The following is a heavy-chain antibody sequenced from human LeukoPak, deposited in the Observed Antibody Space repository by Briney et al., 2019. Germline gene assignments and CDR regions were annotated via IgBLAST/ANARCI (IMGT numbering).Heavy chain of an antibody. CDR1: GFTFSSYA. Sequence: GGSLRLSCAASGFTFSSYAMSWVRQAPGKGLEWVSAISGSGGSTYYADSVKGRSTISRDNSKNTLYLQMNSLRAEDTAVYYCAKGGWGSGYPFYYYYYMDVWGKGTTVTVSS. J-gene: IGHJ6*03. D-gene: IGHD3-22*01. CDR2: ISGSGGST. CDR3: AKGGWGSGYPFYYYYYMDV. V-gene: IGHV3-23*01.